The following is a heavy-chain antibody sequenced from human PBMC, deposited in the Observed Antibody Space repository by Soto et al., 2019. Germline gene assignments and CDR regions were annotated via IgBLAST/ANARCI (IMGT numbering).Heavy chain of an antibody. CDR1: GFSLNTGGVG. J-gene: IGHJ4*02. CDR3: THTPFFGDKLDY. Sequence: QITLKESGPTLVKPTQTLTLTCTFSGFSLNTGGVGVVWIRQPPGKALEWLAVIYWDDDKRYSPSLKSRLTISKDTSKNQVVLTLTNMDPVDTATYSCTHTPFFGDKLDYWGQGALVTV. V-gene: IGHV2-5*02. D-gene: IGHD2-21*01. CDR2: IYWDDDK.